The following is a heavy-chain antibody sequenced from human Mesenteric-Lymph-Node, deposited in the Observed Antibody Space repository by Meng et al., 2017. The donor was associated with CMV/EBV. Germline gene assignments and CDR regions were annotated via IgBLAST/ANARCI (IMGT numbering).Heavy chain of an antibody. CDR1: GGSFSGYY. Sequence: QGQLHHGAPGWFEPSEPPPPPCAVYGGSFSGYYWSWSRQPPGKGLEWIGEINHSGSTNYNPSLKSRVTISVDTSKNQFSLKLSSVTAADTAVYYCARHQRWLKSEGGFNYWGQGTLVTVSS. J-gene: IGHJ4*02. CDR2: INHSGST. D-gene: IGHD4-23*01. CDR3: ARHQRWLKSEGGFNY. V-gene: IGHV4-34*01.